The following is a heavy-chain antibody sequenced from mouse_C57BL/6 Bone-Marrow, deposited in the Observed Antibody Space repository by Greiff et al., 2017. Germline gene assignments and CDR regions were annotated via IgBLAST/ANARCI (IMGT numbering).Heavy chain of an antibody. J-gene: IGHJ4*01. Sequence: EVQLQQSGPELVKPGASVKISCKASGYSFTDYYMNWVKQSNGKSLEWIGVINPNYGTTSYNQKFKGKATLTVDQSSSTAYMQLNNLTSEDSAVYYCARADYSNLDYAMDYWGQGTSVTVSS. D-gene: IGHD2-5*01. CDR3: ARADYSNLDYAMDY. CDR1: GYSFTDYY. V-gene: IGHV1-39*01. CDR2: INPNYGTT.